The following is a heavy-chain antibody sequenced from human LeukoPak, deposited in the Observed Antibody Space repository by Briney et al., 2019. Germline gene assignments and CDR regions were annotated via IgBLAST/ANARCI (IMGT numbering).Heavy chain of an antibody. CDR1: GGSISSSSYY. V-gene: IGHV4-39*07. Sequence: SETLSLTCTVSGGSISSSSYYWGWIRQPPGKGLEWIGSIYYSGSTNYNPSLKSRVTMSVDTSKNQFSLKLSSVTAADTAVYYCARGSDDSSGYYYHWFDPWGQGTLVTVSS. CDR2: IYYSGST. CDR3: ARGSDDSSGYYYHWFDP. D-gene: IGHD3-22*01. J-gene: IGHJ5*02.